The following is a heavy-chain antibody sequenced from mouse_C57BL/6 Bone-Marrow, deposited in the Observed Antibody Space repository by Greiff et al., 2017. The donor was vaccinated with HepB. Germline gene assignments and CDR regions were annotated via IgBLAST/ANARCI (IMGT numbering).Heavy chain of an antibody. CDR1: GYTFTSYT. D-gene: IGHD1-1*01. CDR2: INPSSGYT. V-gene: IGHV1-4*01. Sequence: QVQLQQSGAELARPGASVKMSCKASGYTFTSYTMHWVKQRPGQGLEWIGYINPSSGYTKYNQKFKVKATLTADKSSSTAYMQLSSLTSEDSAVYYCARDYYGSRGWYFDVWGTGTTVTVSS. J-gene: IGHJ1*03. CDR3: ARDYYGSRGWYFDV.